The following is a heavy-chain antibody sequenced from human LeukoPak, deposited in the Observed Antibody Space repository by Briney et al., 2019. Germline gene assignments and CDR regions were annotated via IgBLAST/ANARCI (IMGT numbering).Heavy chain of an antibody. D-gene: IGHD1-26*01. J-gene: IGHJ4*02. CDR1: GFTFSSYA. Sequence: PGGSLRLSCAASGFTFSSYAMSWVRQAPGKGLEWVSAISGSGGSTYYADSVKGRFTISRDNSKNTLYLQMNSLRAEDTAVYYCVKVMSAWMDSGSYYFDYWGQGTLVTVSS. CDR2: ISGSGGST. CDR3: VKVMSAWMDSGSYYFDY. V-gene: IGHV3-23*01.